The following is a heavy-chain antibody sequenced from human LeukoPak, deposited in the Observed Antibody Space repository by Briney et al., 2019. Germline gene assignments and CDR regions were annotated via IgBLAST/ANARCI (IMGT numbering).Heavy chain of an antibody. D-gene: IGHD4-23*01. J-gene: IGHJ3*02. V-gene: IGHV1-2*04. CDR3: ARERDYDGKFAFDI. CDR2: INPNSGGT. Sequence: GASVKVSCKASGYTFTVYYMHWVRQAPGQGLELMGWINPNSGGTNYAQKFQGWATMTRDTSISTAYMELSRLRSDDTAVYYCARERDYDGKFAFDIWGQGTMVTVSS. CDR1: GYTFTVYY.